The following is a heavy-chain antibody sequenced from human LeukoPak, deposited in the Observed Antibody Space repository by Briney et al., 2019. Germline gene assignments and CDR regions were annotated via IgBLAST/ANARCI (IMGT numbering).Heavy chain of an antibody. J-gene: IGHJ4*02. CDR3: ARVFSGWYFYFDN. CDR2: INSDGSST. D-gene: IGHD6-19*01. Sequence: GGSLRLSCAASGFTFSSYWMHWVRQAPGKGLVWVSRINSDGSSTTYADSVKGQFTISRDNAKNTLYLQMNSLRAEDTGVYFCARVFSGWYFYFDNWGQGTLVTVSS. CDR1: GFTFSSYW. V-gene: IGHV3-74*01.